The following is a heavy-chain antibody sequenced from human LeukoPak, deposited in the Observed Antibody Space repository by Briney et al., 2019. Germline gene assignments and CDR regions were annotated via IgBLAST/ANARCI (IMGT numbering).Heavy chain of an antibody. CDR1: GGSISSSSYY. CDR2: MYYSGST. D-gene: IGHD3-22*01. V-gene: IGHV4-39*01. CDR3: ARQDYYGSRISLGDFDY. J-gene: IGHJ4*02. Sequence: SETLSLTCTVSGGSISSSSYYWGWLRQPPGKGREWLGRMYYSGSTLYSPSLRSRVTISVDTSENQFSLKLSSVTAADTAVYYCARQDYYGSRISLGDFDYWGQGALVTVSS.